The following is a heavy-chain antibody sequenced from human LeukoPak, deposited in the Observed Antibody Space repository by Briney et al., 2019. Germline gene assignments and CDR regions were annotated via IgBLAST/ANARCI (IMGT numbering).Heavy chain of an antibody. CDR2: IYPGDSDT. V-gene: IGHV5-51*01. CDR3: ARKGYYYDSSGYYSAFDI. Sequence: GESLKISCKGSGYSFTSYWIGWVRQMPGKGLEWMGIIYPGDSDTRYSPSFQGQVTISADKSISTAYLQWSSLKASDTAMYYCARKGYYYDSSGYYSAFDIWGQGTMATVSS. CDR1: GYSFTSYW. D-gene: IGHD3-22*01. J-gene: IGHJ3*02.